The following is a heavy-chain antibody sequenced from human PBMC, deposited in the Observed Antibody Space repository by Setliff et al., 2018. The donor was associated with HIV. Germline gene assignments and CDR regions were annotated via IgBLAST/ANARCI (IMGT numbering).Heavy chain of an antibody. CDR3: ARRLNYYGSGNYPGAFDI. CDR2: IYTSGST. D-gene: IGHD3-10*01. Sequence: ASETLSLTCTVSGGSISSYYWSWIRQPPGKGLEWIGYIYTSGSTNYNPSLKSRVTISVDTSKNQFSLKLSSVTAADTAVYYCARRLNYYGSGNYPGAFDIWGQGTMVTVSS. J-gene: IGHJ3*02. V-gene: IGHV4-4*09. CDR1: GGSISSYY.